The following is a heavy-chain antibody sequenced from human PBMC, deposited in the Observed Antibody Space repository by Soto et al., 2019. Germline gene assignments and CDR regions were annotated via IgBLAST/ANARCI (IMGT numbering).Heavy chain of an antibody. CDR1: GFTFSSYS. V-gene: IGHV3-21*01. J-gene: IGHJ3*02. CDR3: AREDGNYYDSSGYNAFDI. D-gene: IGHD3-22*01. CDR2: ISSSSSYI. Sequence: GGSLRLACAASGFTFSSYSMNWVRQAPGKGLEWVSSISSSSSYIYYADSVKGRFTISRDNAKNSLYLQMNSLRAEDTAVYYCAREDGNYYDSSGYNAFDIWGQGTMVTVSS.